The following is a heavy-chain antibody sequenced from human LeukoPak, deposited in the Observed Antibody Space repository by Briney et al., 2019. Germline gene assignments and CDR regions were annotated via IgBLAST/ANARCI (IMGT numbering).Heavy chain of an antibody. Sequence: GGSLKLSCAASGFIFSSYSMSWVRQAPGKGLEWVSVITGSGGNTYYADSVKGRFTISKDNSKNTVYLQMSSLRVDDTAVYYCAKAASSSWPSYYYGMDVWGQGTTVTVSS. CDR3: AKAASSSWPSYYYGMDV. V-gene: IGHV3-23*01. CDR1: GFIFSSYS. J-gene: IGHJ6*02. D-gene: IGHD6-13*01. CDR2: ITGSGGNT.